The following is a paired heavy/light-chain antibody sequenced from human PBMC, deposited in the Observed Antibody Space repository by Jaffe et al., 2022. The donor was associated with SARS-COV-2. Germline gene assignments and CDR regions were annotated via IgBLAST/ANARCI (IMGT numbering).Heavy chain of an antibody. CDR1: GFTFSSYP. Sequence: ELQVVESGGGLVQPGGSLRLSCVVSGFTFSSYPMSWVRQAPGKGLEWVSAISDSGDRTYYADSVKGRFTSSRDNSQNTLYLQMNSLRAEDTAVYYCARRNWLDVWGQGTSVTVSS. CDR3: ARRNWLDV. V-gene: IGHV3-23*04. J-gene: IGHJ6*02. CDR2: ISDSGDRT.
Light chain of an antibody. J-gene: IGKJ2*01. CDR3: LRHNSFPYT. CDR2: AAS. Sequence: DIQMTQSPSSLSASVGDRVTITCRASQDIRSNLGWFQQKPGRAPKRLIYAASTLDDGVPSRFSGSGSGTDFALTISSLQPEDFATYYCLRHNSFPYTFGQGTKLEIK. CDR1: QDIRSN. V-gene: IGKV1-17*01.